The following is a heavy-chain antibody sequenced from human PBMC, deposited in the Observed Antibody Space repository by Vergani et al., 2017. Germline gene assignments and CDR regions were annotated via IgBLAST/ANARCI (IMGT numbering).Heavy chain of an antibody. CDR1: GFTFSDYY. V-gene: IGHV3-11*04. Sequence: QVQLVESGGGLVKPGGSLRLSCAASGFTFSDYYMSWIRQAPGKGLEWVSYISSSGSTIYYADSVKGRFTISRDNAKNSLYLQMNSLRAEDTAVYYCARETSYYYDSSIKRVWYYFDYWGQGTLVTVSS. J-gene: IGHJ4*02. CDR2: ISSSGSTI. D-gene: IGHD3-22*01. CDR3: ARETSYYYDSSIKRVWYYFDY.